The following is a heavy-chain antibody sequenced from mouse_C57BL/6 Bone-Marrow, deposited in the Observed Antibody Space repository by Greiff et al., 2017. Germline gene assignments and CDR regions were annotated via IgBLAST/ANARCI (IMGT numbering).Heavy chain of an antibody. CDR2: IRSKSNNYAT. D-gene: IGHD4-1*02. CDR3: VGLNWAPSYWYFDV. V-gene: IGHV10-1*01. Sequence: GGGLVQPKGSLKLSCAASGVSFNTYAMNWVRQAPGKGLEWVARIRSKSNNYATYYADSVKDRFTISRDDSESMLYLQMNNLKTVDTAMYYCVGLNWAPSYWYFDVWGTGTTVTVSS. J-gene: IGHJ1*03. CDR1: GVSFNTYA.